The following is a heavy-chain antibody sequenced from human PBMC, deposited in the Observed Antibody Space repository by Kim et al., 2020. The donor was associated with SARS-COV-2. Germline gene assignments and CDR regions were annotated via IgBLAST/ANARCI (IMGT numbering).Heavy chain of an antibody. V-gene: IGHV4-59*13. D-gene: IGHD1-1*01. CDR2: IYYSGST. J-gene: IGHJ4*02. CDR3: ARDPGARTVRSVFTEREYYFDY. Sequence: SETLSLTCTVSGGSISSYYWSWIRQPPGKGLEWIGYIYYSGSTNYNPSLKSRVTISVDTSKNQFSLKLSSVTAADTAVYYCARDPGARTVRSVFTEREYYFDYWGQGTLVTVSS. CDR1: GGSISSYY.